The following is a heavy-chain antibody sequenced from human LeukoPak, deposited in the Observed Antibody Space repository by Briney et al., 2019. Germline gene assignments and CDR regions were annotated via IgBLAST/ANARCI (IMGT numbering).Heavy chain of an antibody. CDR2: INPNSGAT. CDR3: AREGAAATNWFDP. D-gene: IGHD6-13*01. Sequence: ASVKVSCTASGYTFTGYYMHWVRQAPGQGLEWMGWINPNSGATNYAQKFQGRVTMTRDTSISTAYMELNRLRSDDTAVYYCAREGAAATNWFDPWGQGTLVTVSS. CDR1: GYTFTGYY. V-gene: IGHV1-2*02. J-gene: IGHJ5*02.